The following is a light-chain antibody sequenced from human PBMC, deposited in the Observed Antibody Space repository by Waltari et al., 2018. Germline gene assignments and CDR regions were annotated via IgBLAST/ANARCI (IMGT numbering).Light chain of an antibody. CDR1: QSVTRA. J-gene: IGKJ1*01. CDR3: QHYLRLPVT. CDR2: GAS. Sequence: EIVLMQSPGTLSLSPGESATLSCRTSQSVTRAFAWYQQKPGQAPRLLIYGASNRATGIPDRFSGSGSGTDFSLTISSLEPEDFAVYYCQHYLRLPVTFGQGTKVEVK. V-gene: IGKV3-20*01.